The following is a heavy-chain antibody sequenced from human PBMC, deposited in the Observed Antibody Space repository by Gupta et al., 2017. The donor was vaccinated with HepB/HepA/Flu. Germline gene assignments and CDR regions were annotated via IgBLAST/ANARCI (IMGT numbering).Heavy chain of an antibody. CDR2: IYSGGST. D-gene: IGHD4-23*01. CDR3: ARDHRHVDGGNPDDFDI. J-gene: IGHJ3*02. CDR1: GFTVSSNY. Sequence: EVQLVESGGGLFQPGGSLRLSCAASGFTVSSNYMSWVRQAPGKGLEWVSVIYSGGSTYYADSGKGRFTISRDNSKNTLDLQMNSLGAEDTAVYYCARDHRHVDGGNPDDFDIWGQGTMVTVSS. V-gene: IGHV3-66*01.